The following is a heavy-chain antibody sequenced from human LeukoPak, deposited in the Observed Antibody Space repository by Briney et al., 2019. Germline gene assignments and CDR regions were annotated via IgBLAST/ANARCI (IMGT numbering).Heavy chain of an antibody. D-gene: IGHD1-26*01. J-gene: IGHJ5*02. V-gene: IGHV3-7*01. CDR1: GFTFSSYW. CDR2: IKQDGSEK. Sequence: GGSLRLSCAASGFTFSSYWMSWVRQAPGKGLEWVANIKQDGSEKYYVDSVKGRFTISRDNAKNSLYLQMNSLGAEDTAVYYCAGDNSVGDYAWWFDPWGQGTLVTVSS. CDR3: AGDNSVGDYAWWFDP.